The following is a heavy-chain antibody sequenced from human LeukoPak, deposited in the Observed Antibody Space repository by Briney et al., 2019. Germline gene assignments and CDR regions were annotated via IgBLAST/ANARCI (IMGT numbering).Heavy chain of an antibody. J-gene: IGHJ4*02. D-gene: IGHD3-22*01. CDR3: ARDLSYYDSSGSGDY. CDR1: GFTFSSYW. V-gene: IGHV3-74*01. Sequence: GGSLRLSCAASGFTFSSYWMHWVRQAPGMGLVWVSRINSDGSSTSYADSVKGRFTISRDNAKNTLYLQMNSLRAEDTAVYYCARDLSYYDSSGSGDYWGQGTLVTVSS. CDR2: INSDGSST.